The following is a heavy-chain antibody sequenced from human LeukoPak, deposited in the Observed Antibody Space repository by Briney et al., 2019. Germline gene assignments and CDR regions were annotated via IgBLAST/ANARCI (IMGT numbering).Heavy chain of an antibody. CDR2: IYPGDSDT. J-gene: IGHJ3*02. CDR1: GYSFTSYW. D-gene: IGHD6-19*01. CDR3: ARPRIAVAGYDAFDI. V-gene: IGHV5-51*01. Sequence: GESLKISCKGSGYSFTSYWIGWVRQMPGKGLEWMGIIYPGDSDTRYSPSFQGQVTISADKSISTAYLQWSSLKASDTAMYYCARPRIAVAGYDAFDIWGQGTMVTVSS.